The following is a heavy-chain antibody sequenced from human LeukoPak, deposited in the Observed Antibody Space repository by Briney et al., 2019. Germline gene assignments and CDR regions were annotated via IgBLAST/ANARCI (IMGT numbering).Heavy chain of an antibody. CDR3: ACRKYFSTWSDP. V-gene: IGHV5-51*01. J-gene: IGHJ5*02. D-gene: IGHD1-14*01. Sequence: GVSRKISSQAFGSGSTTVCTGGAGYTPGQGLEWMGIVSPGRSITHYSPSFQGQVTISADKSTSSAYLQWSSLKASDTAMYYCACRKYFSTWSDPWGQGTLVTVSS. CDR2: VSPGRSIT. CDR1: GSGSTTVC.